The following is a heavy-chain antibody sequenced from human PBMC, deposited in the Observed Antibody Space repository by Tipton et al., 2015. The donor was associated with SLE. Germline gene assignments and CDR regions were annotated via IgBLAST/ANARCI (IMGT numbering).Heavy chain of an antibody. V-gene: IGHV4-59*08. CDR3: ARQPYYEFFSGFDY. D-gene: IGHD3-3*01. Sequence: TLSLTCTVSGGSISSHYWSWIRQPPGKGLEWIGYIYYSGSTNYNPSLNSRVTISVDTSKNQFSLRLSSVTAADTAVYYCARQPYYEFFSGFDYWGQGSLVTVSS. CDR2: IYYSGST. J-gene: IGHJ4*02. CDR1: GGSISSHY.